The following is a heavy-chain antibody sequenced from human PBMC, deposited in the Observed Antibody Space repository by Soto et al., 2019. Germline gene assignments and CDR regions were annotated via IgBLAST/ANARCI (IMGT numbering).Heavy chain of an antibody. V-gene: IGHV2-70*04. CDR2: IDWDDDK. D-gene: IGHD6-19*01. J-gene: IGHJ4*02. Sequence: SGPTLVNPTQTLTLTCTFSGFSLSTSGMRVSWIRQPPGKALEWLARIDWDDDKFYSTSLKTRLTISKDTSKNQVVLTMTNMDPVDTATYFCARISGEWLLDYWGQGTLGTVSS. CDR3: ARISGEWLLDY. CDR1: GFSLSTSGMR.